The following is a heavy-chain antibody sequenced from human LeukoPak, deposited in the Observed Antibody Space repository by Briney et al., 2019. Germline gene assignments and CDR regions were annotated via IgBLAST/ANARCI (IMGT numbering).Heavy chain of an antibody. CDR3: AKMQGYFDY. V-gene: IGHV3-23*01. J-gene: IGHJ4*02. Sequence: PGGSLRLSCAASGLTFSNYAMSWVRQAPGKGLEWVSGISDSGGSTYYADSVKGRFIISRDNSKNTLYLQMNSLRAEDTAVYYCAKMQGYFDYWGQGTLVPVSS. CDR2: ISDSGGST. CDR1: GLTFSNYA.